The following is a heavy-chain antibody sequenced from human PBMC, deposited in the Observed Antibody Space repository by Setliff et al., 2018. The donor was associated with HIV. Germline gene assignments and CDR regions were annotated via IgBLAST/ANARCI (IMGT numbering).Heavy chain of an antibody. CDR1: GGSISSHN. V-gene: IGHV4-59*11. Sequence: SETLSLTCTVSGGSISSHNWGWIRQPPGRGLEWIVYMYYTGRTNYNPSLKSRVTTSVDTSKNQFSLKLNSVTAADTAVYYCARDIDGSGRGFDIWGQGTVVTVSS. D-gene: IGHD3-10*01. CDR2: MYYTGRT. CDR3: ARDIDGSGRGFDI. J-gene: IGHJ3*02.